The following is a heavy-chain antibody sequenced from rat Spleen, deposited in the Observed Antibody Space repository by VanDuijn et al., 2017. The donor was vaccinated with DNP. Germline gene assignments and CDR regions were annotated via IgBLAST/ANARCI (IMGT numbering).Heavy chain of an antibody. J-gene: IGHJ2*01. D-gene: IGHD1-12*01. CDR2: INADGGST. CDR3: AKDYHFYAMDA. Sequence: EVQLVETGGGSVQPGRSLKLSCVASGFTFSNFWMFWIRQPPGKGLEWVASINADGGSTSYLDSVKGRFTISRDNAENTVNLQMNSLRSEDTATYYCAKDYHFYAMDAWGQGVMVTVSS. CDR1: GFTFSNFW. V-gene: IGHV5-58*01.